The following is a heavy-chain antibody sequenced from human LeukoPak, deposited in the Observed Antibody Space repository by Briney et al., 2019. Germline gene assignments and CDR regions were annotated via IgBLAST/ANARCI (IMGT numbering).Heavy chain of an antibody. CDR3: ARGRASAFDI. Sequence: SQTLSLTCAISGDSVSTSGVAWNWVRQSPSRGLEWLGRTYYTSKWNTDYAVSVKSRILVNPETSKNPFSPQVNSVTSEDRAVFYCARGRASAFDIWGQGTMVTVS. CDR1: GDSVSTSGVA. V-gene: IGHV6-1*01. CDR2: TYYTSKWNT. J-gene: IGHJ3*02. D-gene: IGHD6-25*01.